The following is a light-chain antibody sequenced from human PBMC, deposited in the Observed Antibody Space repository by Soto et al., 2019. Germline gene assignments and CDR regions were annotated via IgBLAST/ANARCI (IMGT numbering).Light chain of an antibody. V-gene: IGKV1-12*01. CDR1: QDISNW. Sequence: DIQMTQSPSSVSASVGDRVTITCRASQDISNWLAWYQQKPGRAPKLLIYAASSLQSGVPSRFNGSGSGTDSTLTISSLQPEDFATYYCQQANSFPGFGPGTKVDIK. CDR3: QQANSFPG. J-gene: IGKJ3*01. CDR2: AAS.